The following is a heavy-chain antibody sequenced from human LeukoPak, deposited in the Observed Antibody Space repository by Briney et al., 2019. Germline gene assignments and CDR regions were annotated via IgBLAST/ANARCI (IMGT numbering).Heavy chain of an antibody. V-gene: IGHV4-4*07. CDR3: GIMKFYDSTGYSPGHYMDV. J-gene: IGHJ6*03. CDR2: LYPGVSN. D-gene: IGHD3-22*01. CDR1: GGPMYIYH. Sequence: SETLSLTCTLSGGPMYIYHWSWLRQPAGEGLEWLGRLYPGVSNKYNPSIKSRVHMSINESKKHFVSKLNALTAADPTAIYIGIMKFYDSTGYSPGHYMDVWGKGTTVKVSS.